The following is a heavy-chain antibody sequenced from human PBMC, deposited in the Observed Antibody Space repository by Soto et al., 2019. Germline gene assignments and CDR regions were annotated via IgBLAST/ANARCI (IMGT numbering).Heavy chain of an antibody. Sequence: GGSLRLSCAASGFTFSSYAMSWVRQAPGKGLEWVSAISGSGGSTYYADSVKGRFTISRDNSKNTLYLQMNSLRAEDTAVYYCANIVGAIPGGNYFDYWGQGTLVTVSS. D-gene: IGHD1-26*01. J-gene: IGHJ4*02. CDR1: GFTFSSYA. V-gene: IGHV3-23*01. CDR3: ANIVGAIPGGNYFDY. CDR2: ISGSGGST.